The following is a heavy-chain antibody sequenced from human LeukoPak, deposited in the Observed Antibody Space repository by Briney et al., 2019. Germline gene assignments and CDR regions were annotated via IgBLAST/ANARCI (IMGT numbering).Heavy chain of an antibody. J-gene: IGHJ4*02. CDR1: GYAFSDYA. D-gene: IGHD3-22*01. CDR2: INAGNGNT. CDR3: ARAPHYYDSYLDY. Sequence: ASVKVSCKASGYAFSDYAIHWVRQAPGQRLEWMGWINAGNGNTKYSQKFQGRVTITRDTSASTAYMELSSLRSEDTAVYYCARAPHYYDSYLDYWGQGTLVTVSS. V-gene: IGHV1-3*01.